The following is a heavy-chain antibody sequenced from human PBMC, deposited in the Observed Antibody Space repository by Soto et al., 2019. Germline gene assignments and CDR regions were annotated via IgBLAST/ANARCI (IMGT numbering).Heavy chain of an antibody. CDR2: MNPNNDTT. J-gene: IGHJ5*02. V-gene: IGHV1-8*01. CDR1: GYTFTTND. CDR3: ARVSRRGTTWYWFDP. D-gene: IGHD3-10*01. Sequence: QVQLVQSGAEVKKPGASVKVSCKASGYTFTTNDINWVRQATGQGLEWMGWMNPNNDTTGYAQKFQGRVTMTRNIPIDTAYMELSSLTSEDTAVYYCARVSRRGTTWYWFDPWGQGTLVTVSS.